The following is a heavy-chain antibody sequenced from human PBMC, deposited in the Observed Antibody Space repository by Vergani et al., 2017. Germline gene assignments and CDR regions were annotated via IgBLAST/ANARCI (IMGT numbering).Heavy chain of an antibody. D-gene: IGHD1-7*01. CDR1: GFTFSSYW. Sequence: EVQLVESGGGLVQPGGSLRLSCAASGFTFSSYWMHWVRQAPGKGLVWVSRLNSDGSSTSYADSVKGRFTIARDNAKNTLYLQMNSLRAEDTAVYYCARGAWNYGLNWFDPWGQGTLVTVSS. CDR2: LNSDGSST. CDR3: ARGAWNYGLNWFDP. V-gene: IGHV3-74*01. J-gene: IGHJ5*02.